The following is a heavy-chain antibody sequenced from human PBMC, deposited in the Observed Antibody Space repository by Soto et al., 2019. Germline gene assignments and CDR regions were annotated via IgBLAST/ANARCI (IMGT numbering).Heavy chain of an antibody. Sequence: ASVKVSCKVSGYTLTELSMHWVRQAPGKGLEWMGGFDPEDGETIYAQKFQGRVTMTEDTSTDTAYMELSSLRSEDTAVYYCATVLFLSKGYGRSGHYYGMDVWGQGTTVTVSS. D-gene: IGHD5-12*01. J-gene: IGHJ6*02. CDR3: ATVLFLSKGYGRSGHYYGMDV. CDR2: FDPEDGET. V-gene: IGHV1-24*01. CDR1: GYTLTELS.